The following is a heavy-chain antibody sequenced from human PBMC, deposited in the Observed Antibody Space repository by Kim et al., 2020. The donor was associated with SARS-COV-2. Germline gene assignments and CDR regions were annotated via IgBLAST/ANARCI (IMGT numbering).Heavy chain of an antibody. CDR1: GYTFTSYA. CDR2: INTNTGNP. Sequence: ASVKVSCKASGYTFTSYAMNWVRQAPGQGLEWMGWINTNTGNPTYAQGFTGRFVFSLDTSVSTAYLQISSLKAEDTAVYYCARDRGLYCGGDCYPNWFDPWGQGTLVTVSS. CDR3: ARDRGLYCGGDCYPNWFDP. J-gene: IGHJ5*02. D-gene: IGHD2-21*02. V-gene: IGHV7-4-1*02.